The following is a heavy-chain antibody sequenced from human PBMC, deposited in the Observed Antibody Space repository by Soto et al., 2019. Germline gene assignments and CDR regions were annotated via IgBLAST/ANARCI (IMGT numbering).Heavy chain of an antibody. CDR1: GGTFRTAA. Sequence: QVQLVQSGAEVKKPGSSVKISCKASGGTFRTAAFSWVRQAPGQGLEWRGGIIPIFPTPVYAQKFQGRVTIPSDQXTTTTYMETTSLRSEDTAIYYCARAKDRLQLGGNYYYIMDVWGHGTTVTVSS. J-gene: IGHJ6*02. CDR2: IIPIFPTP. V-gene: IGHV1-69*05. D-gene: IGHD1-1*01. CDR3: ARAKDRLQLGGNYYYIMDV.